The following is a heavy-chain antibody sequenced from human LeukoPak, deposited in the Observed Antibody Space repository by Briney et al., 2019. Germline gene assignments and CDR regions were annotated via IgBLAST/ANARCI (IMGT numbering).Heavy chain of an antibody. D-gene: IGHD3-3*01. J-gene: IGHJ6*03. CDR3: AKVDSKHYDFWSGYYTDYYYMDV. V-gene: IGHV3-23*01. Sequence: GGSLRLSCAASGFTFSSYAMSWVRQAPGKGLEWVSAISGSGGSTYYADSVKGRFTISRDNSKNTLYLQMNSLRAEDTAVYYCAKVDSKHYDFWSGYYTDYYYMDVWGKGTTVTVSS. CDR1: GFTFSSYA. CDR2: ISGSGGST.